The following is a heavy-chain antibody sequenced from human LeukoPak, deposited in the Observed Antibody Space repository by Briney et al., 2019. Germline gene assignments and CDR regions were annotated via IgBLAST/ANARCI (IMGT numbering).Heavy chain of an antibody. V-gene: IGHV3-23*01. CDR2: ISGSGGST. CDR1: GFTFRSYT. CDR3: AKLIGYAFDI. Sequence: GGSLRLSCAASGFTFRSYTMNWVRQAPGRGLEWVSAISGSGGSTYYADSVKGRFTISRDNSKNTLYLQMNSLRAEDTAVYYCAKLIGYAFDIWGQGTMVTVSS. D-gene: IGHD3-16*01. J-gene: IGHJ3*02.